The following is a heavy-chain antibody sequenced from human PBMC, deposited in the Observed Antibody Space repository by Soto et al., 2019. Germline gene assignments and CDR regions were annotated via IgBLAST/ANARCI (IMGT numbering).Heavy chain of an antibody. V-gene: IGHV1-46*01. Sequence: ASVKVSYKASGYTFTSYYMHWERQAPGQGLEWMGIINPSGGSTSYAQKFQGRDTMTRDTSTSTAYMELSSLRSEDTAVYYCARVSRGGWEPGNAFDIWGQGTMVTVSS. CDR1: GYTFTSYY. J-gene: IGHJ3*02. CDR3: ARVSRGGWEPGNAFDI. CDR2: INPSGGST. D-gene: IGHD1-26*01.